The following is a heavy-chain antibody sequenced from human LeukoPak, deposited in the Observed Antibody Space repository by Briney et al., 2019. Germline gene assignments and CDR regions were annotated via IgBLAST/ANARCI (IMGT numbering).Heavy chain of an antibody. CDR2: IFYSGST. J-gene: IGHJ3*02. CDR1: GFTFSDYY. D-gene: IGHD3-10*01. V-gene: IGHV4-34*12. Sequence: PGGSLRLSCAASGFTFSDYYMSWIRQPPGKGLEWIGNIFYSGSTYYSPSLRSRVTISLDTSRNQFSLKLNSVTAADTAVYYCAKSNGYGLVDIWGQGTMVTVSS. CDR3: AKSNGYGLVDI.